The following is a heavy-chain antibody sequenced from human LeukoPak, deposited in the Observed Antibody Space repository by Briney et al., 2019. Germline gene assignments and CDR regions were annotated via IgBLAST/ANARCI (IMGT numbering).Heavy chain of an antibody. CDR2: IYYSGST. V-gene: IGHV4-39*07. Sequence: SETLSLTCTVSGGSISSSSYYWGWIRQPPGKGLEWIGSIYYSGSTYYNPSLKSRVTISVDTSKNQFSLKLSSVTAADTAVYYCARERGYGRRSARFFDYWGQGTLATVSS. J-gene: IGHJ4*02. D-gene: IGHD3-10*01. CDR3: ARERGYGRRSARFFDY. CDR1: GGSISSSSYY.